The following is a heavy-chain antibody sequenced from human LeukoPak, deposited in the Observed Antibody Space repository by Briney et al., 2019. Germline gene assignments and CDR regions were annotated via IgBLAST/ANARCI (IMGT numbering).Heavy chain of an antibody. Sequence: PGGSLRLSCAPSGRTISRDSMHWVRQAPGKGLVWVSRIYSDGITTHYADSVKGRFTISRDDAKNTVHLLMNSLRADDTAVYYCVPGGGFAVWGQGSLVTVSS. CDR2: IYSDGITT. V-gene: IGHV3-74*01. J-gene: IGHJ4*02. CDR3: VPGGGFAV. D-gene: IGHD4-23*01. CDR1: GRTISRDS.